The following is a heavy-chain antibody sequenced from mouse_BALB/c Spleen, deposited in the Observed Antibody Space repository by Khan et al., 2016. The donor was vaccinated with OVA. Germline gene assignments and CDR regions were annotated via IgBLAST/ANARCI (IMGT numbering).Heavy chain of an antibody. J-gene: IGHJ3*01. CDR1: GYTFTNYG. Sequence: QIQLVQSGPELKKPGETVKISCMASGYTFTNYGMDWVKQAPGKGLKWMGWINTYTGEPTYADDFKGRFAFSLATSASTAYLQINNLKNEDTATYFCARREDYRSFAYWGQGTLVTVSA. CDR2: INTYTGEP. V-gene: IGHV9-3-1*01. D-gene: IGHD2-14*01. CDR3: ARREDYRSFAY.